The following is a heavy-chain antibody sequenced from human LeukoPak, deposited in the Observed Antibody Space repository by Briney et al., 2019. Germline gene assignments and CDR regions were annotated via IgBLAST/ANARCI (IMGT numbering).Heavy chain of an antibody. J-gene: IGHJ3*02. V-gene: IGHV3-21*01. CDR2: ISSSSSYI. CDR3: ASIPYDYVWGSYRYPNDAFDI. D-gene: IGHD3-16*02. Sequence: GGSLRLSCAACGFTFSSYSMNWVRQAPGKGLERVSSISSSSSYISYADSVKGRFTISRDNAKNSLYLQMNSLRAEDTAVYYCASIPYDYVWGSYRYPNDAFDIWGQGTMVTVSS. CDR1: GFTFSSYS.